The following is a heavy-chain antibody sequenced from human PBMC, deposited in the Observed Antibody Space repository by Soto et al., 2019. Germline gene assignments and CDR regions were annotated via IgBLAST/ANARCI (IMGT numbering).Heavy chain of an antibody. CDR1: AYSFTSYW. CDR3: ASPTAYGWASEA. CDR2: RYPGDSET. Sequence: PWAEQKISWHGSAYSFTSYWIAWARKMPGHCLEWMGVRYPGDSETRYSPSFQGQVSISADKSINTAFLPWGSLKASDTAMYLCASPTAYGWASEAWGQGTMVTVS. J-gene: IGHJ3*01. D-gene: IGHD3-16*01. V-gene: IGHV5-51*01.